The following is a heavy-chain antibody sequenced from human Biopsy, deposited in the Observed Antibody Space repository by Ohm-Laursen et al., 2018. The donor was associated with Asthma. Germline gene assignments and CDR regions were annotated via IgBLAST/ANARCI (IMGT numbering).Heavy chain of an antibody. Sequence: SVKVSCKSLGGTFNTYVIGWVRQAPGQGLEWMGGINSVFGTTTYPQKFQDRDTITADDSTSTVYMELSSLRSEDTAVYYCARKAGSCISRTCYSLDFWGQGTLVTVSS. CDR3: ARKAGSCISRTCYSLDF. V-gene: IGHV1-69*13. J-gene: IGHJ4*02. CDR1: GGTFNTYV. D-gene: IGHD2-2*01. CDR2: INSVFGTT.